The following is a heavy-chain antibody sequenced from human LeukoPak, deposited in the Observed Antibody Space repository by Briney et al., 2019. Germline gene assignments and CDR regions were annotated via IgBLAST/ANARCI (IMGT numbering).Heavy chain of an antibody. CDR3: AGVAAYYGSGSYHWFDP. CDR1: GGSFSGYY. Sequence: SETLSLTCAVYGGSFSGYYWSWIRQPPGKGLEWIGEINHSGSTNYNPSLKSRVTISVDTSKNQFSLKLSSVTAADTAVYYCAGVAAYYGSGSYHWFDPWGQGTLVTVSS. CDR2: INHSGST. V-gene: IGHV4-34*01. D-gene: IGHD3-10*01. J-gene: IGHJ5*02.